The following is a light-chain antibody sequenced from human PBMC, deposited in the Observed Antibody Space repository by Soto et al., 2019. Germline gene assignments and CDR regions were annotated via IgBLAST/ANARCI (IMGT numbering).Light chain of an antibody. CDR3: CSYAGSYSYV. Sequence: QSVLTQPRSVSGSPGQSVTISCTGTSSDVGGYTYVSWYQQHPGKAPKLMIYDVSKRPSGVPDRFSGSRSGNTASLTISGLQAEDEADYYCCSYAGSYSYVFGIGTRSPS. CDR1: SSDVGGYTY. J-gene: IGLJ1*01. V-gene: IGLV2-11*01. CDR2: DVS.